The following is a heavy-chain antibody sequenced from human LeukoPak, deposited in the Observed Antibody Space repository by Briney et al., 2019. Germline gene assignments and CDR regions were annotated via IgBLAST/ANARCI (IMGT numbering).Heavy chain of an antibody. CDR3: ASYGGSTGDAFDI. CDR1: GGSISSYY. Sequence: SETLSLTCTVSGGSISSYYWSWIRQSPGKGLEYIGYIYYSGSTNYNPSLKSQVTISVDTSKNQVSLKPSSVTAADTAVYYCASYGGSTGDAFDIWGQGTMVTVSS. J-gene: IGHJ3*02. CDR2: IYYSGST. D-gene: IGHD4-17*01. V-gene: IGHV4-59*08.